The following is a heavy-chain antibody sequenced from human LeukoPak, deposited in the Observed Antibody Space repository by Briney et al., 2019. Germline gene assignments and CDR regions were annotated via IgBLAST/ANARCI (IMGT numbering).Heavy chain of an antibody. Sequence: ASVKVSCKASGYAFTSYGISWVRQAPGQGLEWMGWISAYNGNTNYAQKLQGRVTMTTDTSTSTAYMELRSLRSDDTAVYYCARSSPITIFGVVRPLNFDYWGQGTLVTVSS. V-gene: IGHV1-18*01. CDR1: GYAFTSYG. D-gene: IGHD3-3*01. J-gene: IGHJ4*02. CDR3: ARSSPITIFGVVRPLNFDY. CDR2: ISAYNGNT.